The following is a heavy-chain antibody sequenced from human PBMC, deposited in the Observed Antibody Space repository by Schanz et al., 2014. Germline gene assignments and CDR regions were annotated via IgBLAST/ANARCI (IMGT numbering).Heavy chain of an antibody. CDR1: GFTFSFSG. CDR2: IRSDGSHE. Sequence: VQLVESGGGVVQPGGSLRLSCAASGFTFSFSGMQWVRQAPGKGLEWVAFIRSDGSHESYADSVRGRFTISRDNSKNTLYLQMDSLRAEDTAVYYCARDRIAVAGGFFDYWGQGTLVTVSS. J-gene: IGHJ4*02. CDR3: ARDRIAVAGGFFDY. D-gene: IGHD6-19*01. V-gene: IGHV3-30*02.